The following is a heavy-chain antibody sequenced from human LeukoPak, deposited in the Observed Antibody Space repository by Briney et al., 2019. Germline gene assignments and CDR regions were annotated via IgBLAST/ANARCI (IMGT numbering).Heavy chain of an antibody. D-gene: IGHD4-17*01. J-gene: IGHJ5*02. CDR2: ISVYNGNT. CDR1: GYTFNNYG. CDR3: ARDDYGDSKGRCDP. Sequence: ASVKVSCKASGYTFNNYGITWVRQAPGQGLEWMGWISVYNGNTNYAQKLQGRLTMTTDTSTSTAYMELRSLRSDDTAVYYCARDDYGDSKGRCDPWSQGTLVTVSS. V-gene: IGHV1-18*01.